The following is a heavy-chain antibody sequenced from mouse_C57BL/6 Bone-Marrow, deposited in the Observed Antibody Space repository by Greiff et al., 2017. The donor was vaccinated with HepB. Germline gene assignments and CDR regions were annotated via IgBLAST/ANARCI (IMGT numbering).Heavy chain of an antibody. V-gene: IGHV1-26*01. J-gene: IGHJ3*01. CDR2: INPNNGGT. CDR3: ASGDGYYGGGFAY. D-gene: IGHD2-3*01. CDR1: GYTFTDYY. Sequence: EVQLQQSGPELVKPGASVKISCKASGYTFTDYYMNWVKQSHGKSLEWIGDINPNNGGTSYNQKFKGKATLTVDKSSSTAYMELRSLTSEDSAVYYCASGDGYYGGGFAYWGQGTLVTVSA.